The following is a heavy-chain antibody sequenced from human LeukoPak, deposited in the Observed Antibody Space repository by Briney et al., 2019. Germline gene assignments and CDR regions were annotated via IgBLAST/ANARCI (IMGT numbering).Heavy chain of an antibody. V-gene: IGHV4-4*02. J-gene: IGHJ5*02. D-gene: IGHD3-22*01. CDR2: IYHSGST. Sequence: SGTLSLTCAVSGGSISSSNWWSWVRQPPGKGLEWIGEIYHSGSTNYNPSLKSRVTISVDKSKNQFSLKLSSVTAADTAVYYCARHYYDSSGYYYAWGQGTLVTVSS. CDR3: ARHYYDSSGYYYA. CDR1: GGSISSSNW.